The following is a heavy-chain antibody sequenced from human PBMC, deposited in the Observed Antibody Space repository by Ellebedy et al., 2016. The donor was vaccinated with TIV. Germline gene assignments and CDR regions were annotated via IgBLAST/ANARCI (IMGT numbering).Heavy chain of an antibody. Sequence: GESLKISCVASGFHFSGYAMTWVRQPPGQGLEWFPVISGSGKTSYYADSVRGRFTTVRDSSENVLYLQMTSLRPEDTAVYYCAKERSSLVAGTGILDSWGQGTLVTVSS. D-gene: IGHD6-19*01. CDR3: AKERSSLVAGTGILDS. V-gene: IGHV3-23*01. CDR2: ISGSGKTS. CDR1: GFHFSGYA. J-gene: IGHJ4*02.